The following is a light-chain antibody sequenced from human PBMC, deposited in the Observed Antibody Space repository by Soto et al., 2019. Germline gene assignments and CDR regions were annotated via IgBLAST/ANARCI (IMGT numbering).Light chain of an antibody. CDR2: DVS. CDR1: QRISTW. Sequence: DIQMTQSPSTLSASVGDGVTITCRASQRISTWLAWYQQKPGKAPKFLIYDVSTLESGVPSRFSGSGSGTEFTLTISSLQPEDFATYYCQQYDSYSLTFGGGTKVDIK. J-gene: IGKJ4*01. V-gene: IGKV1-5*01. CDR3: QQYDSYSLT.